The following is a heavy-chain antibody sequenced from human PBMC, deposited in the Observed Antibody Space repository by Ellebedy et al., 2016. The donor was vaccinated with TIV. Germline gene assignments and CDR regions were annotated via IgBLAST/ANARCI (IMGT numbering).Heavy chain of an antibody. D-gene: IGHD3-10*01. Sequence: GGSLRLSCTASGFTFANYPINWVRQAPGKGPEWVSAISASGDTTYYSDSVKGRFTISRDNSENRVFLQMNSVRADDTALYYCAMQASGLLIPFDFWGQGTVVTVSS. CDR1: GFTFANYP. J-gene: IGHJ4*02. CDR2: ISASGDTT. CDR3: AMQASGLLIPFDF. V-gene: IGHV3-23*01.